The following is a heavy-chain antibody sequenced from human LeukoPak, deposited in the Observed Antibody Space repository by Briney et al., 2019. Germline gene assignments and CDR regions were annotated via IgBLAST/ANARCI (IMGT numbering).Heavy chain of an antibody. CDR2: INSDGSST. CDR1: GFTFSSYA. Sequence: GGSLRLSCAASGFTFSSYAMSWVRQAPGKGLVWVSRINSDGSSTRYADSMKGRFTISRDNAKNTLYLQMNSLRAEDTAVYYCAKDTPVWDVAFDIWGQGTMVTVSS. CDR3: AKDTPVWDVAFDI. J-gene: IGHJ3*02. V-gene: IGHV3-23*01. D-gene: IGHD1-26*01.